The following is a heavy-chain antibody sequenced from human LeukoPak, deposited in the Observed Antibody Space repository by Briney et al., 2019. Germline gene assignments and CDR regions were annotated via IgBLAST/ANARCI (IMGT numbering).Heavy chain of an antibody. Sequence: SETLSLTCTVSGGSISSYYWSWIRQPAGKGLVWIGYIYYSGSTNYNPSLKSRVTISVDTSKNQFSLKLSSVTAADTAVYYCATIERSGWYVSYWGQGTLVTVSS. CDR1: GGSISSYY. J-gene: IGHJ4*02. CDR3: ATIERSGWYVSY. CDR2: IYYSGST. V-gene: IGHV4-59*01. D-gene: IGHD6-19*01.